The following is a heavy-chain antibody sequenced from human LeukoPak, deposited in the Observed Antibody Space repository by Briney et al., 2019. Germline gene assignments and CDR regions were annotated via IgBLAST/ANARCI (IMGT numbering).Heavy chain of an antibody. CDR3: ARGGFVWGSSRHYAFDI. J-gene: IGHJ3*02. D-gene: IGHD3-16*02. V-gene: IGHV4-39*07. Sequence: SETLSLTCTVSGDSIGSSNYYWGWIRQPPGKGLEWIGTIYYSGSTYYNPSLKSRVTISVDTSKNQFSLKLSSVTAADTAVYYCARGGFVWGSSRHYAFDIWGQGTMVTVSS. CDR2: IYYSGST. CDR1: GDSIGSSNYY.